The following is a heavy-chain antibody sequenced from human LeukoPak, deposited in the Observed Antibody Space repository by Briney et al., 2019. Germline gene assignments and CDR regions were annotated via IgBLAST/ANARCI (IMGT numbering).Heavy chain of an antibody. CDR1: GFTFSSHG. J-gene: IGHJ3*02. CDR3: AKSSSGGWYLLGDAFDI. Sequence: GGSLRLSCAASGFTFSSHGIHWVRQAPGKGLEWVAVISYAGRDKYYADSVKGRFTISRDNSKNTLYLQMNSLRAEDTAVYYCAKSSSGGWYLLGDAFDIWGQGTMVTVSS. D-gene: IGHD6-19*01. V-gene: IGHV3-30*18. CDR2: ISYAGRDK.